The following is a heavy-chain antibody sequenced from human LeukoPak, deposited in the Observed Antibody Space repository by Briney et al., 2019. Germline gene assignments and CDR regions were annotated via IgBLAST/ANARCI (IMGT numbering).Heavy chain of an antibody. J-gene: IGHJ6*02. CDR3: AAAYFGVDQFYYGMDV. Sequence: PGGSLRLSCAASGFTFSSYAMSWVRQAPGKGLEWVSAIDISGTSTYYADSVRGRFTISKDTSKNTPYLQLNSLRAEDTAIYYCAAAYFGVDQFYYGMDVWGQGTTVTVSS. V-gene: IGHV3-23*05. D-gene: IGHD3-3*01. CDR1: GFTFSSYA. CDR2: IDISGTST.